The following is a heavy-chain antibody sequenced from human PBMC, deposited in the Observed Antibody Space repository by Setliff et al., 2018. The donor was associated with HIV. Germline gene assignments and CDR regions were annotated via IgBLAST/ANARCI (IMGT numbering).Heavy chain of an antibody. CDR1: GASIRDSKW. J-gene: IGHJ4*02. D-gene: IGHD3-9*01. CDR3: VIRRNFDWLMRSGPFED. Sequence: SETLSLTCGVSGASIRDSKWWSWVRQPPGKRLQWIGEIDHSGTTNYNPSLKSRVTISVDPFKSQFYVKVTSVTAADTAVYYCVIRRNFDWLMRSGPFEDWGQGVLVTVSS. V-gene: IGHV4-4*02. CDR2: IDHSGTT.